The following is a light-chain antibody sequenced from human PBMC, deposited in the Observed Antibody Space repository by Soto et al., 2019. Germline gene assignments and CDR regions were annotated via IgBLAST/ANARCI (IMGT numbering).Light chain of an antibody. Sequence: AIRMTQSPSYLSACVGAGVSMXCRASQGVVSDFAWYQQNPGEAPKLQTYAASTLQTGAPSSFSGSGSATDFTRTISCLQSEDFATYYRQQYYSYPITFGQGTRLEIK. CDR2: AAS. V-gene: IGKV1-8*01. CDR1: QGVVSD. CDR3: QQYYSYPIT. J-gene: IGKJ5*01.